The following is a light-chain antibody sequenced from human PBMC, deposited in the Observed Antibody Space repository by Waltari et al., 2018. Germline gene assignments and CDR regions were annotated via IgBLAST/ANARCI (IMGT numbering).Light chain of an antibody. CDR1: QSVGRS. V-gene: IGKV3-20*01. CDR2: DAS. Sequence: ELVLTQSPGTLSLSPGESATLSCRASQSVGRSLAWYQQKPGQAPRLLIYDASSRATGIPDRFSGSGSGTDFSLTINRLEPEDFAMYYCQKYERLPATFGQGSKVEI. J-gene: IGKJ1*01. CDR3: QKYERLPAT.